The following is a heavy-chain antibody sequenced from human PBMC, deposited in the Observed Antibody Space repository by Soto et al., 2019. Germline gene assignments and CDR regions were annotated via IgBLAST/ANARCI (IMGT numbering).Heavy chain of an antibody. J-gene: IGHJ5*02. CDR1: GGTFSSYT. D-gene: IGHD2-2*01. Sequence: SVKVSCKASGGTFSSYTISWVRQAPGQGLEWMGRIIPILGIANYAQKFQGRVTITADKSTSTAYMELSSLRSEDTAVYYCARDHSEYCSSTSCYYDPLNWFDPWGQGTLLTVSS. CDR3: ARDHSEYCSSTSCYYDPLNWFDP. CDR2: IIPILGIA. V-gene: IGHV1-69*04.